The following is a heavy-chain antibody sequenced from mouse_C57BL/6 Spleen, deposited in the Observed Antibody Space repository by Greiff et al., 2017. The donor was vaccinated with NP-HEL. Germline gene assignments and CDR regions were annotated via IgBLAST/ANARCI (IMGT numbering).Heavy chain of an antibody. V-gene: IGHV1-15*01. CDR2: IDPETGGT. D-gene: IGHD1-1*01. CDR1: GYTFTDYE. J-gene: IGHJ2*01. CDR3: TREDYYGSSDYY. Sequence: QVQLQQSGAELVRPGASVTLSCKASGYTFTDYEMHWVKQTPVHGLEWIGAIDPETGGTAYNQKFKGKAILTADKSSSTAYMELRSLTSEDSAVYYCTREDYYGSSDYYWGQGTTLTVSS.